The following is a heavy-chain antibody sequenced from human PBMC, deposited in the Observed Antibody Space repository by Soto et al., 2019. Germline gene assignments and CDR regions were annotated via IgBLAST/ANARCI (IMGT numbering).Heavy chain of an antibody. V-gene: IGHV1-46*01. D-gene: IGHD3-3*01. CDR1: GDTFTSNY. CDR2: INPRGGST. Sequence: ASVKVSCKASGDTFTSNYMHWVRQAPGQGLEWMGIINPRGGSTSYAQKFQGRVTMTRDTSTSTVYMELSSLRSEDTAVYYCARDKGGIFGALGVNWFDPWGQGTLVTVSS. CDR3: ARDKGGIFGALGVNWFDP. J-gene: IGHJ5*02.